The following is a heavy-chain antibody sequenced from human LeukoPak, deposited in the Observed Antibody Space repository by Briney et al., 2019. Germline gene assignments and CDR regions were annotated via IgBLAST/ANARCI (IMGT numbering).Heavy chain of an antibody. CDR2: MNPNSGNT. V-gene: IGHV1-8*01. CDR3: ARIAAAGNRRLNY. CDR1: GYTFTSYD. D-gene: IGHD6-13*01. J-gene: IGHJ4*02. Sequence: EASVKVSCKASGYTFTSYDINWVRQATGQGLEWMGWMNPNSGNTGYAQKFQGRITMTRNTSISTAYMELSSLTSEDTAMYYCARIAAAGNRRLNYWGQGTLVTVSS.